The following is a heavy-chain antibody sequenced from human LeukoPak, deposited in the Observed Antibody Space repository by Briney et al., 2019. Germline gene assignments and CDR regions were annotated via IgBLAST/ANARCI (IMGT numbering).Heavy chain of an antibody. CDR2: ISYDGSNK. D-gene: IGHD2-21*02. Sequence: GGSLRLSCAASGFTFSSYAMHWVRQAPGKGLEWVAVISYDGSNKYYADSVKGRFTISRDNAKHSLYLQMNSLRAEDTAVYYCARVACGGDCYSDYWGQGTLVTVSS. CDR1: GFTFSSYA. V-gene: IGHV3-30*07. CDR3: ARVACGGDCYSDY. J-gene: IGHJ4*02.